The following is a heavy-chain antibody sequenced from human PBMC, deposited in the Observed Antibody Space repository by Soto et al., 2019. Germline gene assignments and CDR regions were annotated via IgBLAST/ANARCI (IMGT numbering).Heavy chain of an antibody. CDR2: IYHGGST. J-gene: IGHJ4*02. CDR3: GTVYDGYFDY. CDR1: GGSFSNGGYS. V-gene: IGHV4-30-2*06. Sequence: PSETLSLTCAVSGGSFSNGGYSWSWSLQSGGKGRDCSRYIYHGGSTSYNPSLNSRVTKTVDRSKINFSMNVSSVTAEDTAVYYSGTVYDGYFDYWGQGTLVTVSS. D-gene: IGHD5-12*01.